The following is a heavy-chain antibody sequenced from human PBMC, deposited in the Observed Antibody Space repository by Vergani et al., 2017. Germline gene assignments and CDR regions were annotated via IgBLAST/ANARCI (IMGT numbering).Heavy chain of an antibody. V-gene: IGHV3-30-3*01. CDR3: AREYGPIGDSSGYYYSRYFDL. CDR1: GFTFSSYA. J-gene: IGHJ2*01. D-gene: IGHD3-22*01. Sequence: QVQLVESGGGVVQPGRSLRLSCAASGFTFSSYAMHWVRQAPGTGLEWVAVISYDGSNKYYADSVKGRFTISRDNSKNTLYLQMNSLRAEDTAVYYCAREYGPIGDSSGYYYSRYFDLWGRGTLVTVSS. CDR2: ISYDGSNK.